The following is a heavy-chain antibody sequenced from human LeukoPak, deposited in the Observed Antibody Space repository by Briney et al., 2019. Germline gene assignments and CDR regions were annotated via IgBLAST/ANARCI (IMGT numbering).Heavy chain of an antibody. J-gene: IGHJ4*02. CDR2: IHSSGST. Sequence: SETLSLTCSVSGGSISSYYWSWIRQPPGKGLEWIAYIHSSGSTNYNPSLQSRATISVDTSKNQFSLKLSSVTAADTAVYYCAREGGHSGFFDYWGQGTLVTVSS. CDR3: AREGGHSGFFDY. V-gene: IGHV4-59*01. CDR1: GGSISSYY. D-gene: IGHD5-12*01.